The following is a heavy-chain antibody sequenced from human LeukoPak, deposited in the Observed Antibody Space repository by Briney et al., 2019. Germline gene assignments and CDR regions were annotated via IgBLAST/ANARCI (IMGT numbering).Heavy chain of an antibody. J-gene: IGHJ5*02. V-gene: IGHV2-5*01. D-gene: IGHD1-26*01. CDR1: GFSLSTSGVG. CDR3: AHRPRSVGSKNWFDP. CDR2: IYWNDDK. Sequence: GPTLVNPTQTLTLTCTFSGFSLSTSGVGVGWIRQPPGKALEWLSLIYWNDDKRYSPSLKSRRTITKDTSKNQVVLTMTNMDPVDTATYYCAHRPRSVGSKNWFDPWGQGTLVTVSS.